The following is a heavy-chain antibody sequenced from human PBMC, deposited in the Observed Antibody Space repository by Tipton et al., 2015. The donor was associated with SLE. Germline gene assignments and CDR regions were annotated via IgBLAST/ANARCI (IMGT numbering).Heavy chain of an antibody. CDR1: GYSFTNFW. D-gene: IGHD2-21*01. V-gene: IGHV5-51*01. Sequence: VQLVQSGAEVKKPGESLKISCKGSGYSFTNFWIGWVRQMPGKGLEWMGIIYPGDSDTRYSPSFQGQVTISADKSISTAYLQWSSLKASDTAMYYCARQARYCGGDCYLDYWGQGTLVTVS. J-gene: IGHJ4*02. CDR3: ARQARYCGGDCYLDY. CDR2: IYPGDSDT.